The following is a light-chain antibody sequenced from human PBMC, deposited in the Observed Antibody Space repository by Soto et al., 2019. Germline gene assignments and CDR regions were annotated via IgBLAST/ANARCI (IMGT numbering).Light chain of an antibody. V-gene: IGKV4-1*01. J-gene: IGKJ1*01. CDR2: WAS. CDR3: QQYYSTPQT. CDR1: KSVLYSSNNKNY. Sequence: DIVMTQSPDSLAVSLGERATINCKYSKSVLYSSNNKNYLAWYQQKPGQPPKLLISWASTRESGVPDRFSGSGSGSDFTLTISTLQAEDVAVYYCQQYYSTPQTFGQGTKVEIK.